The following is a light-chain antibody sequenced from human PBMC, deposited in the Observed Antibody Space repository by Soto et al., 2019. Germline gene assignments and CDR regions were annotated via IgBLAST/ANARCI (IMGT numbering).Light chain of an antibody. J-gene: IGKJ2*01. V-gene: IGKV3-20*01. CDR2: GAS. Sequence: EIVLTQSPGTLSLSPGERATLSCRASQSVYSNYLAWYQQKPGQAPKLLIYGASSRATGIPDRFSGSGSGTDFPLTISSLGPEDFAVYFCQRYGTSLMTFGQGTNLEI. CDR3: QRYGTSLMT. CDR1: QSVYSNY.